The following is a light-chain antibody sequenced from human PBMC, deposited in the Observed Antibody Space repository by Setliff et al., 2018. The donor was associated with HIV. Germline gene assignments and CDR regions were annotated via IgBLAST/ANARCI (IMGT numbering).Light chain of an antibody. CDR3: QTWDSRNYV. J-gene: IGLJ1*01. Sequence: SYELTQPPSVSVSPGQTASITCSGDQLGDRFVSWYHQRPGQSPVLVMYLDSKRPSGIPERFSGSNSGNTATLTISGTQAMDEADYYCQTWDSRNYVFGLGTKVTVL. CDR1: QLGDRF. V-gene: IGLV3-1*01. CDR2: LDS.